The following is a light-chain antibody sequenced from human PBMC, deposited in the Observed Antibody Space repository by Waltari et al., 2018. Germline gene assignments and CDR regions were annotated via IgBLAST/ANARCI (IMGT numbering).Light chain of an antibody. Sequence: SYVLTQPPSVSVAPGETASLICGGDNIGRESVHWYQQRPGQAPVLVLFDAADRPSGIPDRFSGFSSENTATLTIRRAEAGDEADYFCQVWHSASNTGVFGTGTKVTIL. CDR3: QVWHSASNTGV. J-gene: IGLJ1*01. CDR1: NIGRES. V-gene: IGLV3-21*02. CDR2: DAA.